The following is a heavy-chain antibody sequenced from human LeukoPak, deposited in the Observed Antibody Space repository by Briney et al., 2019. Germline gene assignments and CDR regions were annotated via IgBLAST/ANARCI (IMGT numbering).Heavy chain of an antibody. V-gene: IGHV3-21*04. CDR2: ISSGSTYI. J-gene: IGHJ4*02. CDR3: ARDAGGAWPFDY. D-gene: IGHD4-17*01. CDR1: GFTFTNYN. Sequence: PGGSLRLSCAASGFTFTNYNMNWVRQAPGKGLEWVSSISSGSTYIYYADSVKGRFTISRDNAKNSLYLQLNSLRAQDTVTYYCARDAGGAWPFDYWGQGTRVIVSS.